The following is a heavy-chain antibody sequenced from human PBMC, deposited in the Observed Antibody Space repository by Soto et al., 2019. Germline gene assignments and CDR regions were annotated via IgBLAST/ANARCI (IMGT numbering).Heavy chain of an antibody. V-gene: IGHV4-59*01. J-gene: IGHJ6*02. D-gene: IGHD2-2*01. CDR3: AKGQHCSSTSCYFYYYGMDV. CDR1: GGSISSYY. CDR2: IYHNGNT. Sequence: PSEPLSLTCTVSGGSISSYYWTWIRQPPGKGLEYIGYIYHNGNTNYNPSLKSRLTISRDNSKKMLYLQMNSLRPEDTAVYYCAKGQHCSSTSCYFYYYGMDVWGQGTKVTVSS.